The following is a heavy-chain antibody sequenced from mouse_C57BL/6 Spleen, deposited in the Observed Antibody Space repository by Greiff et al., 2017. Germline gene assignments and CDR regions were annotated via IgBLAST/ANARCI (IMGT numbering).Heavy chain of an antibody. V-gene: IGHV3-6*01. CDR3: ACAAYGFAY. Sequence: EVQLQESGPGLVKPSQSLSLTCTVTGYSITSGYYWNWIRQLPGNKLEWMGYISYDGSNNYNPSLKKRISVTRNTSKNQFFLKLNSVTTEDTATYYCACAAYGFAYWGQGTLVTVSA. J-gene: IGHJ3*01. CDR1: GYSITSGYY. D-gene: IGHD1-1*01. CDR2: ISYDGSN.